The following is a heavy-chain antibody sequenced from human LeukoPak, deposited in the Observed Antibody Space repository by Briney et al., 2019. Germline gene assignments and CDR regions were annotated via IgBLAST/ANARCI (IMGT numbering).Heavy chain of an antibody. CDR2: FFLKGST. J-gene: IGHJ5*02. Sequence: PSETLSLTCTVSGYSITSAYYWGWIRQPPGKGLEWIGSFFLKGSTYYNPSLKSRVTISADTSKNQFSLKLSSVTAADTAVYYCAREFRKGWDWFDPWGQGTLVTVSS. CDR1: GYSITSAYY. V-gene: IGHV4-38-2*02. CDR3: AREFRKGWDWFDP. D-gene: IGHD1-26*01.